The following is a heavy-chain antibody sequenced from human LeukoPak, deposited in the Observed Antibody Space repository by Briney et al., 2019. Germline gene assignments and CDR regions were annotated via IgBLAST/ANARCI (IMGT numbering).Heavy chain of an antibody. CDR3: TRATGELSDY. V-gene: IGHV1-18*04. J-gene: IGHJ4*02. CDR1: GYIFTNYD. CDR2: ISPYNGDT. D-gene: IGHD3-16*02. Sequence: PGASVKVSCKTSGYIFTNYDINWVRQAPGQGLEWMGWISPYNGDTKYAQKFQDRVTMSTDTSTSTTYMELRSLRSDDTAVYYCTRATGELSDYWGQGTLVTVSS.